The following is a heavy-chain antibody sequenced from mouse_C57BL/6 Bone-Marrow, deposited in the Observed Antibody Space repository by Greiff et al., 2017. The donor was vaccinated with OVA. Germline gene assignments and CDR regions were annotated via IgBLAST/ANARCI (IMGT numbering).Heavy chain of an antibody. CDR3: ARHEGPYGNYHYYAMDY. CDR1: GYTFTEYT. J-gene: IGHJ4*01. V-gene: IGHV1-62-2*01. Sequence: QVQLKQSGAELVKPGASVKLSCKASGYTFTEYTIHWVKQRSGQGLEWIGWFYPGSGSIKYNEKFKDKATLTADKSSSTSYMELSRLTSEDSAVYFCARHEGPYGNYHYYAMDYWGQGTSVTVSS. D-gene: IGHD2-1*01. CDR2: FYPGSGSI.